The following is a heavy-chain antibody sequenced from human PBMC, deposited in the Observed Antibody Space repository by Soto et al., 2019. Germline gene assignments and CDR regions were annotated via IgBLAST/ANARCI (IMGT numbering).Heavy chain of an antibody. CDR1: GYTFSDYY. CDR3: ARGGEFCSTGSCNSSLGDAFDV. Sequence: QVQLVQSGAEVKKPGASMKVSCKASGYTFSDYYMHWVRQAAGQGLECMGWISPNNGATNYAQKFQDRVTMTRDAPITTAYMELSRLRSDDTAVYYCARGGEFCSTGSCNSSLGDAFDVWGQGTTVTVSS. V-gene: IGHV1-2*02. D-gene: IGHD2-15*01. CDR2: ISPNNGAT. J-gene: IGHJ3*01.